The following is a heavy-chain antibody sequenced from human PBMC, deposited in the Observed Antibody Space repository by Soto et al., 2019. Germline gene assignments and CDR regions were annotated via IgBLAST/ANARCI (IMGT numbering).Heavy chain of an antibody. CDR3: ARDAGDSRRTYYFDY. CDR1: GFTFSSYG. D-gene: IGHD6-13*01. Sequence: QVQLVESGGGVVQPGRSLRLSCAASGFTFSSYGMHWVRQAPGKGLEWVAVIWYDGSNKYYADSVKGRFTISRDNSKNTLYLQMNSLRAEDTAVYYCARDAGDSRRTYYFDYWGQGTLVTVSS. J-gene: IGHJ4*02. V-gene: IGHV3-33*01. CDR2: IWYDGSNK.